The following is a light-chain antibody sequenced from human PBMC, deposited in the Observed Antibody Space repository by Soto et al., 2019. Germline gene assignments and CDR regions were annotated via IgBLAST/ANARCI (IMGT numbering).Light chain of an antibody. CDR3: QQYDTWPHT. J-gene: IGKJ2*01. V-gene: IGKV3-15*01. CDR1: ESVSSN. Sequence: EIVMTQSPATLSVSPGERATLSCRASESVSSNLAWYQQKPGQAPSLLIYDASTRATAIPARFSGSGSGTEFTLTISSLQSEDFAVYHCQQYDTWPHTFGQGTKLEIQ. CDR2: DAS.